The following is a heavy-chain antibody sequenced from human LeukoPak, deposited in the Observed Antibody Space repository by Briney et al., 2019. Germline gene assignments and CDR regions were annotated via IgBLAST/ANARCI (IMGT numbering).Heavy chain of an antibody. D-gene: IGHD3-22*01. Sequence: SETLSLTCAVSGGSISSSNWWSWVRQPPGKGLEWIGSIYYSGSTYYNPSLKSRVTISVDTSKNQFSLKLSSVTAADTAVYYCASQNYYDSSGYYPDAFDIWGQGTMVTVS. CDR1: GGSISSSNW. J-gene: IGHJ3*02. CDR2: IYYSGST. V-gene: IGHV4-39*01. CDR3: ASQNYYDSSGYYPDAFDI.